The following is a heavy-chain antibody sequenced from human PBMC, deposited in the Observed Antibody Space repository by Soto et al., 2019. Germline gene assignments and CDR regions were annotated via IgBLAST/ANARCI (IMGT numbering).Heavy chain of an antibody. CDR1: GGSISGGGYY. J-gene: IGHJ4*02. CDR2: IYYSGST. Sequence: SETLSLTCTVSGGSISGGGYYWSWIRQHPGKGLEWIGYIYYSGSTYYNPSLKSRVTISVDTSKNQFSLKLSSVTAADTAVYYCARGYEFYSSGYYLPQSYFDYWGQGTLVTVSS. V-gene: IGHV4-31*03. CDR3: ARGYEFYSSGYYLPQSYFDY. D-gene: IGHD3-22*01.